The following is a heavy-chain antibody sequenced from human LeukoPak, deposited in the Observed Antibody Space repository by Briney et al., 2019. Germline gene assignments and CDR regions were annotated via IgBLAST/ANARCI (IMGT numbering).Heavy chain of an antibody. Sequence: ASVKVSCKASGYTFTGYYMHWVRQAPGQGLEWMGWINPNSGGTNYAQKFQGWVTMTRDTSISTAYMELSRLRSEDTAVYYCAEARNSSSWYRWGQGTLVTVSS. D-gene: IGHD6-13*01. CDR3: AEARNSSSWYR. J-gene: IGHJ4*02. CDR1: GYTFTGYY. V-gene: IGHV1-2*04. CDR2: INPNSGGT.